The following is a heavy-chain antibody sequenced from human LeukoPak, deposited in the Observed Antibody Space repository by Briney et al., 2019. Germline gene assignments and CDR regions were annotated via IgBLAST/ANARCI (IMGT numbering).Heavy chain of an antibody. CDR3: ARDSSITTPRGGFDI. J-gene: IGHJ3*02. CDR2: INLHSGGT. CDR1: GYMFIVYY. D-gene: IGHD3-22*01. V-gene: IGHV1-2*02. Sequence: GASVKVSCKASGYMFIVYYIHWGRQAPGQGLEWMGWINLHSGGTNYAQKFRGRVRLTRAPSINTAYMEVISLASDDTAVYYCARDSSITTPRGGFDIWGQGTKVTVSS.